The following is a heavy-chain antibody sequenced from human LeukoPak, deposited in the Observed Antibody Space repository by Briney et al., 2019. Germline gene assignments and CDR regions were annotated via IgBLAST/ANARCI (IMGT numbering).Heavy chain of an antibody. V-gene: IGHV1-46*01. Sequence: ASVRVSCKASGYTFTSYGISWVRQAPGQGLEWMGIINPSGGSTSYAQKFQGRVTMTRDASTSTVYMELSSLRSEDTAVYYCARDLRPFTHDAFDIWGQGTMVTVSS. CDR2: INPSGGST. J-gene: IGHJ3*02. CDR3: ARDLRPFTHDAFDI. CDR1: GYTFTSYG.